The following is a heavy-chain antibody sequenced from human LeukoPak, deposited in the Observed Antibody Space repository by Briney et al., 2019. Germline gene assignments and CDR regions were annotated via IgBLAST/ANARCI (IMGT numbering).Heavy chain of an antibody. CDR2: INHSGST. V-gene: IGHV4-34*01. D-gene: IGHD3-22*01. J-gene: IGHJ3*02. CDR3: ARKRVYYYDSSGYYYPTAFDI. Sequence: SETLSLTCAVYGGSFSGYYWSWIRQPPGKGLEWIGEINHSGSTNYNPSLKSRVTISVDTSKNQFSLKLSSVTAADTAVYYCARKRVYYYDSSGYYYPTAFDIWGQGTMVTVSS. CDR1: GGSFSGYY.